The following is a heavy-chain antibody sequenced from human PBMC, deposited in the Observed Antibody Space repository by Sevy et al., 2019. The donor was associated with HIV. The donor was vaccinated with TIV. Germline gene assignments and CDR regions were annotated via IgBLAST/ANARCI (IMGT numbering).Heavy chain of an antibody. J-gene: IGHJ3*01. V-gene: IGHV3-23*01. D-gene: IGHD3-22*01. CDR3: AKVLNPALESMMEVTVRSLKGFDV. CDR1: GFTFNTHV. CDR2: ISGFGNT. Sequence: GGSLRLSCVASGFTFNTHVMNWVRQAPGKGLEWVSSISGFGNTYYVDSVRGRFTISRDNPKNTLYLQMNSLRADDTAVYYCAKVLNPALESMMEVTVRSLKGFDVWGQGTMVTVSS.